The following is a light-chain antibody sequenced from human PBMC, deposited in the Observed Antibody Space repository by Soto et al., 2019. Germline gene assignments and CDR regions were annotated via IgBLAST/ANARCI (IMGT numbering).Light chain of an antibody. CDR3: QQRNAWPRST. V-gene: IGKV3-11*01. CDR2: DIS. CDR1: QSVSSY. Sequence: EIVLTQFPATLSLSPGERATLSCRASQSVSSYLAWCQQKPGQAPRLLIYDISNRATGIPARLIGSGSGTDFTLTISSLEPEDSAVYYCQQRNAWPRSTVGQGTKLDI. J-gene: IGKJ2*02.